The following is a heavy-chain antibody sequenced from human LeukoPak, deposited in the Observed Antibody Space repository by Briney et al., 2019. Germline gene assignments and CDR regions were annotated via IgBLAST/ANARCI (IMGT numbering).Heavy chain of an antibody. Sequence: SETLSLTCTVSGGSIRSSYYYWGWIRQPPGKGLEWIGSIYDSGSTYYNPSLKSRVTISVDTSKSQFSLKLNSVTAADTAVYYCARDVSIRDYYYGMDVWGQGTTVTVSS. CDR2: IYDSGST. V-gene: IGHV4-39*02. CDR1: GGSIRSSYYY. CDR3: ARDVSIRDYYYGMDV. J-gene: IGHJ6*02. D-gene: IGHD3-10*01.